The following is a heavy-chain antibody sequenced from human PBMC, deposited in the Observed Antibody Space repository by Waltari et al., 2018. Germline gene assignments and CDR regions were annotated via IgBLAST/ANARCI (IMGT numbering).Heavy chain of an antibody. CDR2: MSHGGST. CDR1: GDSITSGYY. J-gene: IGHJ4*02. V-gene: IGHV4-38-2*02. D-gene: IGHD2-21*01. Sequence: QVQLQESGPGLVKPSETLSLTCGVSGDSITSGYYWAWIRQPPGNGLEWIGSMSHGGSTFYNPSLNSRVTISLDPSQNQYSLKLISVTAAATAVYFCARDDIATTRFEYWGQGTLVAVSS. CDR3: ARDDIATTRFEY.